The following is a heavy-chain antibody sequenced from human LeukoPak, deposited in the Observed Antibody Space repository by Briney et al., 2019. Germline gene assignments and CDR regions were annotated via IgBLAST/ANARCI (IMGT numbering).Heavy chain of an antibody. D-gene: IGHD6-6*01. CDR2: IRSNLHGGTP. J-gene: IGHJ4*02. V-gene: IGHV3-49*04. CDR3: ARDLSIAARGYYFDY. CDR1: GFTFGDYA. Sequence: GGSLRLSCTTSGFTFGDYALSWVRQAPGKGLEWIGFIRSNLHGGTPEYAASVQGRFTISRHDSKSIAYLQMNSLRAEDTAVYYCARDLSIAARGYYFDYWGQGTLVTVSS.